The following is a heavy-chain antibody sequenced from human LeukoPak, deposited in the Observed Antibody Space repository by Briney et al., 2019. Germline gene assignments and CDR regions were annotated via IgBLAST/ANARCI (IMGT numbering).Heavy chain of an antibody. CDR1: GGSISSYY. CDR2: IYSGST. J-gene: IGHJ4*02. Sequence: PSETLSLTCTVSGGSISSYYWSWIWQPPGKGLEWIGYIYSGSTNYNPSLKSRVTISVDTSKNQFSLKLSSVTAADTAVYYCARGVLWFGESPLFDYWGQGTLVTVSS. CDR3: ARGVLWFGESPLFDY. V-gene: IGHV4-59*01. D-gene: IGHD3-10*01.